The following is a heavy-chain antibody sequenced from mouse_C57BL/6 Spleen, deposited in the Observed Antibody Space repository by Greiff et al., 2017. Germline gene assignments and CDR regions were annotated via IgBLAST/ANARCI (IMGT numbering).Heavy chain of an antibody. CDR1: GYTFTDYE. CDR2: IDPETGGT. J-gene: IGHJ4*01. CDR3: TRRYDGPYYYAMDY. Sequence: QVQLQQSGAELVRPGASVTLSCKASGYTFTDYEMHWVKQTPVHGLEWIGAIDPETGGTAYNQKFKGKAILTADKSSSTAYMELRSLTSEDSAVYYCTRRYDGPYYYAMDYWGKGTSVTVSS. D-gene: IGHD2-3*01. V-gene: IGHV1-15*01.